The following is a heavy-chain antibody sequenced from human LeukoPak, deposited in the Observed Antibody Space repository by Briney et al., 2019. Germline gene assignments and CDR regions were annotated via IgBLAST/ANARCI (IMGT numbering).Heavy chain of an antibody. CDR3: ARGGRNIDS. Sequence: GGSLRLSCAASGFTFSAFWMSWVRQAPGEGLEWVANIKVDGTEKNYLDSVKGRLTISRDNAKNSLYLQMNSLRTEDTAVYYCARGGRNIDSWGQGTLVTVSS. CDR2: IKVDGTEK. D-gene: IGHD4-11*01. CDR1: GFTFSAFW. J-gene: IGHJ4*02. V-gene: IGHV3-7*01.